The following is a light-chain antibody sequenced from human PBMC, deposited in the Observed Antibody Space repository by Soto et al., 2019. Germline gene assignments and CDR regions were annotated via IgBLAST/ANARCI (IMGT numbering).Light chain of an antibody. CDR3: GTWDSSLQTVV. V-gene: IGLV1-51*01. Sequence: QSVLTQPPSVSAAPGQKVTISCSGSSCNIGGNYVSWYQQLPRAAPKLLIYYNRKRFSGIPARFSGSTSGTSATLAITGLQTGDEANDYCGTWDSSLQTVVFGGGTKLTVL. CDR1: SCNIGGNY. CDR2: YNR. J-gene: IGLJ2*01.